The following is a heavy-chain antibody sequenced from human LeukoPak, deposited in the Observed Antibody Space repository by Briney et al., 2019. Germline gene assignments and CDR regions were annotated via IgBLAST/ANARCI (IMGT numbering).Heavy chain of an antibody. CDR2: VYPRDSDT. D-gene: IGHD1-1*01. Sequence: GESLKISCKASGYSFSNYWSGWVRQVPGKGLGWMGIVYPRDSDTTYRPSFQGQVPISADKSIRTAYLQWSSLKASDAAVYYCARPGERSRRDWNLDQWGQGTLVTVSS. CDR1: GYSFSNYW. V-gene: IGHV5-51*01. CDR3: ARPGERSRRDWNLDQ. J-gene: IGHJ4*02.